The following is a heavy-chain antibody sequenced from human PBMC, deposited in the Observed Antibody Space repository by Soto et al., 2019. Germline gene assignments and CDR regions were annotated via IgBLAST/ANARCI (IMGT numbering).Heavy chain of an antibody. CDR3: ARDHHRYSGYDYVDY. V-gene: IGHV3-11*05. CDR2: ISSSSSYT. CDR1: GFTFSDYY. D-gene: IGHD5-12*01. Sequence: GGSLRLSCVASGFTFSDYYMSWIRQAPGKGLEWVSYISSSSSYTNYADSVKGRFTISRDNAKNSLYLQMNSLRAEDTAVYYCARDHHRYSGYDYVDYWGQGT. J-gene: IGHJ4*02.